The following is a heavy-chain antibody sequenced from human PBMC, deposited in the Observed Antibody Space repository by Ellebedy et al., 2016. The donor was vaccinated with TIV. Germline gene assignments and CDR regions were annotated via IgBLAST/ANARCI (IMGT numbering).Heavy chain of an antibody. CDR1: GFTFSSYS. CDR3: ARDRPPDSSGYSDAFDI. D-gene: IGHD3-22*01. J-gene: IGHJ3*02. V-gene: IGHV3-21*01. CDR2: ISSSSSYI. Sequence: GESLKISXAASGFTFSSYSMNWVRQAPGKGLEWVSSISSSSSYIYYADSVKGRFTISRDNAKNSLYLQMNSLRAEDTAVYYCARDRPPDSSGYSDAFDIWGQGTMVTVSS.